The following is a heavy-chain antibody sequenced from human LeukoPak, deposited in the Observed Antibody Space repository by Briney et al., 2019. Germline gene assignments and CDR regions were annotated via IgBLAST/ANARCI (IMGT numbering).Heavy chain of an antibody. Sequence: SETLSLTCTVSGGSISSYYWTWIRQPAGKGPEWIGRIHASGSTNYNPSLKSRVNMSVDTSKNQFSLRLNSVTAADTAVYYCARVTDPRYNWFDPWGQGALVTVSS. CDR3: ARVTDPRYNWFDP. CDR2: IHASGST. J-gene: IGHJ5*02. CDR1: GGSISSYY. V-gene: IGHV4-4*07. D-gene: IGHD2-21*02.